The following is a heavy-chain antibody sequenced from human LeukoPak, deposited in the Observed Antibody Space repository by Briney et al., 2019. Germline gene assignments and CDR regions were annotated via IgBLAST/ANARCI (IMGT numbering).Heavy chain of an antibody. CDR2: ISGSTSYT. CDR3: ARTLVAAPGSKGGP. V-gene: IGHV3-11*03. D-gene: IGHD6-13*01. J-gene: IGHJ5*02. Sequence: SLRLSCAASGFSFSDYYMSWIRQAPGKGLEWVSYISGSTSYTDYADSVKGRFTISRDNAKNSLYLQMNSLRAEDTAVYYCARTLVAAPGSKGGPWGQGTLVTVS. CDR1: GFSFSDYY.